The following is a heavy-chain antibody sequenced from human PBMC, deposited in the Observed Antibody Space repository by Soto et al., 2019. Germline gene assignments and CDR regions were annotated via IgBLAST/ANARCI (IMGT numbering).Heavy chain of an antibody. V-gene: IGHV4-34*01. CDR3: ARDTPAGY. J-gene: IGHJ4*02. CDR2: INHSGST. Sequence: PETLSLTCAVYGGSFSGYYWSWIRQPPGKGLEWIGEINHSGSTNYNPSLKSRVTISVDTSKNQFSLKLSSVTAADTAVYYCARDTPAGYWGQGTLVTVSS. CDR1: GGSFSGYY.